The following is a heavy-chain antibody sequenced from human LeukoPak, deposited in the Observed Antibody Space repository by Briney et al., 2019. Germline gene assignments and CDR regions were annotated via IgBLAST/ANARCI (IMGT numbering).Heavy chain of an antibody. D-gene: IGHD6-19*01. Sequence: PGGSLRLSCAASGFTFSSYAMSWVRQAPGKGLEWVAAISRSGGSTYYADSVKGRFTISRDNSKNTLYLQMNSLRAEDTAVYYCAKHEQGYSSGWYYYYGMDVWGQETTVTVSS. CDR3: AKHEQGYSSGWYYYYGMDV. J-gene: IGHJ6*02. CDR1: GFTFSSYA. V-gene: IGHV3-23*01. CDR2: ISRSGGST.